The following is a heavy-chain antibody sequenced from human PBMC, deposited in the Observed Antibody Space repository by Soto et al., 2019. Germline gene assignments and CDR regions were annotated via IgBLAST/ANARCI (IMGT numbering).Heavy chain of an antibody. CDR2: IKQDGSEK. V-gene: IGHV3-7*01. CDR3: ARGLAIAARNYYYYYYMDV. CDR1: GFTFSNYW. D-gene: IGHD6-6*01. Sequence: EVQLVESGGGLVQPGGSLRLSCAASGFTFSNYWMSWVRQAPGKGLEWVANIKQDGSEKYYVDSVKGRFTISRDNAKNSLYLQLNSLRAEDTAVFYCARGLAIAARNYYYYYYMDVWGKGTTVTVSS. J-gene: IGHJ6*03.